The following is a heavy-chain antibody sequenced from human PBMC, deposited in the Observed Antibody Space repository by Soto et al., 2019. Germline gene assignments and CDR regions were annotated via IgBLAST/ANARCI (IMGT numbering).Heavy chain of an antibody. J-gene: IGHJ4*02. Sequence: PSETLSLTCSVSGGSTSSYYWSWIRQPPGKGLEWIGYIYYSGSTDYSPSLKSRVTMSIDTSQNQVSLKLTSVTAADTAVYYCAREVGATGFDYWGQGTLVTVSS. CDR3: AREVGATGFDY. CDR2: IYYSGST. V-gene: IGHV4-59*01. D-gene: IGHD1-26*01. CDR1: GGSTSSYY.